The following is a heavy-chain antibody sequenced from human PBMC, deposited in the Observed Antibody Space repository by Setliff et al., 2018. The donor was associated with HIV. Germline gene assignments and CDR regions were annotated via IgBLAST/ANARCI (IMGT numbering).Heavy chain of an antibody. D-gene: IGHD1-26*01. CDR3: ARGFGAPYLFSGYMDV. V-gene: IGHV4-34*01. J-gene: IGHJ6*03. CDR1: GESFSGFY. CDR2: INPSGST. Sequence: PSETLSLTCAVYGESFSGFYWNWICQPPGKGLEWIGEINPSGSTNYNPSLKSRVTISVDKAKNQFSLKLTSVTAADTAVYFCARGFGAPYLFSGYMDVWGKGTTVTVSS.